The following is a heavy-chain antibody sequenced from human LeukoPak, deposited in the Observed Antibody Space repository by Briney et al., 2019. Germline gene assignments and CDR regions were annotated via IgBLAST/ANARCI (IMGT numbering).Heavy chain of an antibody. Sequence: GASVKVSCKASGYTFTGYYIHWVRQAPGQGLEWMGWINPNSGGTNYAQKFQGRVTMTRDTSISTAYMELSRLTSDDTAVYYCARHVDDYGDPVGYFDYWGQGTLVTVSS. V-gene: IGHV1-2*02. D-gene: IGHD4-17*01. CDR1: GYTFTGYY. CDR2: INPNSGGT. J-gene: IGHJ4*02. CDR3: ARHVDDYGDPVGYFDY.